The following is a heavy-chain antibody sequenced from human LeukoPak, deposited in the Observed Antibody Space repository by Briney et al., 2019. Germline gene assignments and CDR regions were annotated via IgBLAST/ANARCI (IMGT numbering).Heavy chain of an antibody. Sequence: GRSLRLSCAASGFTFSTYGMNWVRQAPGRGREWGAIIWYDGNNKYYADSVKGRFTISTDKSKNTLSLQMNSLRGEDREVCYGAKDRGNFWSGDAFDIWGQGTVVTVSS. CDR2: IWYDGNNK. D-gene: IGHD3-3*01. CDR3: AKDRGNFWSGDAFDI. J-gene: IGHJ3*02. V-gene: IGHV3-33*03. CDR1: GFTFSTYG.